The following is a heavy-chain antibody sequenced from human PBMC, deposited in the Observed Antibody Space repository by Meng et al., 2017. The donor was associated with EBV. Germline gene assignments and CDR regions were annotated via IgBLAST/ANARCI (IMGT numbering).Heavy chain of an antibody. J-gene: IGHJ4*02. CDR1: GASVSGGTFH. V-gene: IGHV4-61*01. Sequence: HVKLHESGPGLVKPSWTLSLTCTVSGASVSGGTFHWSWIRQPPGKELQWIGYIYDGGTTIYNPSLKSRVTIFLDTSRNQFSLGLRSVTTADTAVYYCAKSSSSTPGVVDSWGQGTLVTVSS. CDR2: IYDGGTT. CDR3: AKSSSSTPGVVDS. D-gene: IGHD2-2*01.